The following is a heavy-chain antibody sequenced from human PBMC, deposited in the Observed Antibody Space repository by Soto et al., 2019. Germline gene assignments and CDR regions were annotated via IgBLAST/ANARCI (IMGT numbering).Heavy chain of an antibody. J-gene: IGHJ4*02. V-gene: IGHV4-34*01. Sequence: PSETLSLTCAVYGGCFSGYYWSWIRQPPGKGLEWIGEINHSGSTNYNPSLKSRVTISVDTSKNQFSLKLSSVTAADTAVYYCARGLIWSGYAYRGQGTLVTVSS. CDR3: ARGLIWSGYAY. CDR2: INHSGST. CDR1: GGCFSGYY. D-gene: IGHD3-3*01.